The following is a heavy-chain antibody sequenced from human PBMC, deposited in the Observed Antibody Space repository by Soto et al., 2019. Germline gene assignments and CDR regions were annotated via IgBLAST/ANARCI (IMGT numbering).Heavy chain of an antibody. CDR1: GFTFDDYA. V-gene: IGHV3-9*01. CDR2: ISWNSGSI. Sequence: EVQLVESGGGLVQPGRSLRLSCAASGFTFDDYAMHWVRQAPGKGLEWVSGISWNSGSIGYADSVKGRFTISRDNAKNSLYLQMNSLRAEDTALYYCAKDIVGSGWYCYYYGMDVWGQGTTVTVSS. J-gene: IGHJ6*02. CDR3: AKDIVGSGWYCYYYGMDV. D-gene: IGHD6-19*01.